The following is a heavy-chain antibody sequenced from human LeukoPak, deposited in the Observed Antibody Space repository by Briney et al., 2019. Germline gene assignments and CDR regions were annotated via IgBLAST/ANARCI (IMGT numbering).Heavy chain of an antibody. D-gene: IGHD4-23*01. V-gene: IGHV3-23*01. J-gene: IGHJ4*02. Sequence: GGSLRLSRVASGFTFGTYAMNWVRQAPGKGLEWVSGISGGAGGTYYADSVKGRFTISRDNSKNTLYLQMNSLKAEDTAMYYCAKGVVVYYGVNSNFDSWGQGTLVAVSS. CDR2: ISGGAGGT. CDR3: AKGVVVYYGVNSNFDS. CDR1: GFTFGTYA.